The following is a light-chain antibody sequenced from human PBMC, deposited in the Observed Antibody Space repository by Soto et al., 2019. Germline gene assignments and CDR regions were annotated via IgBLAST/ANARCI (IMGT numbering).Light chain of an antibody. V-gene: IGKV3-20*01. Sequence: PGARVTLSCRTSQSVCSRCFAWYQQKPGQSPRLLIYGASTRATGIPDRFSGSRSGTDFTLTISRLEPEDFAVYYCQHYGTTPWTFGQGTKVAIK. CDR3: QHYGTTPWT. CDR2: GAS. J-gene: IGKJ1*01. CDR1: QSVCSRC.